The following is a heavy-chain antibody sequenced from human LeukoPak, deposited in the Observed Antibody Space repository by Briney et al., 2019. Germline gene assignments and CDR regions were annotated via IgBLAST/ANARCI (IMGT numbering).Heavy chain of an antibody. D-gene: IGHD4-17*01. CDR2: IYYSGST. V-gene: IGHV4-31*11. J-gene: IGHJ4*02. CDR3: ARTYGDYSNFDY. Sequence: SETLSLTCAVYGGSFSGYYWSWIRQHPGKGLEWIGYIYYSGSTYYNPSLKSRVTISVDTSKNQFSLKLSSVTAADTAVYYCARTYGDYSNFDYWGQGTLVTVSS. CDR1: GGSFSGYY.